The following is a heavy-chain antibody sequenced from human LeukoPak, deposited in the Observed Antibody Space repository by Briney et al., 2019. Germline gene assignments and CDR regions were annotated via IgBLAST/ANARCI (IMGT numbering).Heavy chain of an antibody. CDR3: AISAAGPHYDSRDSTYYFDY. Sequence: GESLKISCKGSGYSFDSYWIDWVRQMPGKGLEWMGIIYPGDSDTRYSPSFQGQVTISADKSISTAYLQWSSLKASDTAMYYCAISAAGPHYDSRDSTYYFDYWGQGTLVTVSS. CDR2: IYPGDSDT. CDR1: GYSFDSYW. D-gene: IGHD3-22*01. V-gene: IGHV5-51*01. J-gene: IGHJ4*02.